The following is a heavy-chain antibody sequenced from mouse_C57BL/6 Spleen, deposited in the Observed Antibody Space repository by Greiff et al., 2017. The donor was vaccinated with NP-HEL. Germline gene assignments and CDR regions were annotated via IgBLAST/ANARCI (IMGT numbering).Heavy chain of an antibody. V-gene: IGHV1-54*01. CDR3: ARRLRLPYGDFDY. J-gene: IGHJ2*01. CDR1: GYSFTNYL. Sequence: QVQLQQSGAELVRPGTSVKVSCKASGYSFTNYLIEWVKQRPGQGLEWIGVINPGGGGTNYNEKFKGKATLTADKSSSTAYMQLSSLTSEDSAVYFCARRLRLPYGDFDYWGQGTTLTVSS. D-gene: IGHD3-2*02. CDR2: INPGGGGT.